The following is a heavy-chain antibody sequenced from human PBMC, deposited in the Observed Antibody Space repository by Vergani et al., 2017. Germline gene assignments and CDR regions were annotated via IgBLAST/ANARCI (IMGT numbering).Heavy chain of an antibody. CDR2: VFRNGNV. D-gene: IGHD6-13*01. CDR1: GASIDSFY. CDR3: ARDFAGEWYFDL. V-gene: IGHV4-59*01. Sequence: QVQLQEWGAGLLKTSETLSLTCGVSGASIDSFYWSWIRQSPGKGLEWIGYVFRNGNVNYNPSFNFRVAIDTSNNQLSLKLTSVTAADTAVYYCARDFAGEWYFDLWGRGTMVTVSS. J-gene: IGHJ2*01.